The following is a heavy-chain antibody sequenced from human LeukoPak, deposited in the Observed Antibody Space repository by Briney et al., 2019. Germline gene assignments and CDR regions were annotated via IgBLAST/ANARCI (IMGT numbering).Heavy chain of an antibody. Sequence: SVKVSCKASGGTFNNFAISWVRQAPGQGLEWVGGIIPMSGTADYAQKFQGRVTITADESTSTAYMELSSLRSEDTAIYYCASPVKYYDTWSGYPPFDYWGQGTLVTVSS. V-gene: IGHV1-69*13. CDR3: ASPVKYYDTWSGYPPFDY. J-gene: IGHJ4*02. CDR2: IIPMSGTA. CDR1: GGTFNNFA. D-gene: IGHD3-3*01.